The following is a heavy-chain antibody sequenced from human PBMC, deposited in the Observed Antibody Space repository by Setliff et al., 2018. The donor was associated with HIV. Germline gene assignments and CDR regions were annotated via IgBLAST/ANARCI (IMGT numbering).Heavy chain of an antibody. CDR3: AKSPNRYSPLDWFDP. V-gene: IGHV3-9*01. CDR1: GFTFDDYA. D-gene: IGHD5-18*01. CDR2: ISSNSGSI. Sequence: SLRLSCAASGFTFDDYAMHWVRQAPGKGLEWVSGISSNSGSIGYADSVKGRFTISRDNAKNSLYLQMNSLRSEDTALYYCAKSPNRYSPLDWFDPWGQGTLVTVSS. J-gene: IGHJ5*02.